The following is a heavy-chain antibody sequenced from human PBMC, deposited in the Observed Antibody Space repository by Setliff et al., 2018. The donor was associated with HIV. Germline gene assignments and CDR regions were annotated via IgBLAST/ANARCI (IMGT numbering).Heavy chain of an antibody. Sequence: SETLSLTCAVSGYSISSGYYWGWIRQPPGKGLEWIGSIYHGGSTLYNRSLESRVTISVDTSKNQLSLKLSSVTAADTAVYYCARHWVDSSSWSLYYYYYMDVWGKGTTVTVSS. J-gene: IGHJ6*03. D-gene: IGHD6-13*01. CDR2: IYHGGST. V-gene: IGHV4-38-2*01. CDR1: GYSISSGYY. CDR3: ARHWVDSSSWSLYYYYYMDV.